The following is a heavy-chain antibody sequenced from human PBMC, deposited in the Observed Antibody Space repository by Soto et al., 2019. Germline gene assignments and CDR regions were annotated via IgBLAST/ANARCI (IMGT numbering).Heavy chain of an antibody. D-gene: IGHD6-19*01. CDR3: ARERSSGWYVDY. CDR1: GYTFTSYD. J-gene: IGHJ4*02. V-gene: IGHV1-8*01. Sequence: QVQLVQSGAEVKKPGASVKVSCKASGYTFTSYDINWVRQATGQGLEWMGWMNPNSGNTGYAQKFQGRVTMTSNTSISTADMELSSLRSEDTAVYYCARERSSGWYVDYWGQGTLVTVSS. CDR2: MNPNSGNT.